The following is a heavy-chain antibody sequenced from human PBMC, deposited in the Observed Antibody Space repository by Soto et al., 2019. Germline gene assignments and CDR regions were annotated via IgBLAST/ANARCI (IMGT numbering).Heavy chain of an antibody. Sequence: GGSLRLSCTASGFTVGDYAMSWVRQAPGKGLGWVGFIRSKAYGGTTEYAPSVKGRFTISRDDSKSIAYLQMNTLKTEDTAVYSCTSCDPSQSLYYYYGMDVWGQGTTVTVSS. CDR1: GFTVGDYA. CDR3: TSCDPSQSLYYYYGMDV. D-gene: IGHD2-21*01. J-gene: IGHJ6*02. CDR2: IRSKAYGGTT. V-gene: IGHV3-49*04.